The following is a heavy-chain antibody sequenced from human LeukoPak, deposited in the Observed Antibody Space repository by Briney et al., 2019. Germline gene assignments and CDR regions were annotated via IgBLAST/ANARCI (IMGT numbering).Heavy chain of an antibody. J-gene: IGHJ4*02. Sequence: SGGSLRLSCAASGFTFSSYGMHWVRQAPGKGLEWVAVISYDGSNKYYADSVKGRFAISRDNSKNTLYLQMNSLRAEDTAVYYCAKDLSYYDSSGSFDYWGQGTLVTVSS. CDR2: ISYDGSNK. CDR3: AKDLSYYDSSGSFDY. CDR1: GFTFSSYG. V-gene: IGHV3-30*18. D-gene: IGHD3-22*01.